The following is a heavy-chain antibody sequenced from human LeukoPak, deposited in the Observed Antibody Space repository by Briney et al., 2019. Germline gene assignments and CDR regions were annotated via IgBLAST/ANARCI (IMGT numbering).Heavy chain of an antibody. D-gene: IGHD1-20*01. CDR3: ARDFGLTGKVDY. J-gene: IGHJ4*02. Sequence: GGSLRLSCAASGFTFSSYGMHWVRQAPGKGLEWVALIWYDGSDKYYADSVKGRFTISRDNSKNTLYLQMNSLRAEDTAVYYCARDFGLTGKVDYWGQGTLATVSS. CDR1: GFTFSSYG. V-gene: IGHV3-33*01. CDR2: IWYDGSDK.